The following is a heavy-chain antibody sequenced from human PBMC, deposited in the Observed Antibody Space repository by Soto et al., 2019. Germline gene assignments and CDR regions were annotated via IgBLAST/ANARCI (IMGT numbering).Heavy chain of an antibody. CDR2: VTGSGSST. CDR3: AKGRGSGTYYFDY. J-gene: IGHJ4*02. CDR1: GFTFSSYA. Sequence: VQLLESGGDLVQPGGSLRLSCAASGFTFSSYAMNWVRQAPGKGLEWVSSVTGSGSSTYYADSVKGRFTISRDNSKNTLYLQMNSLRAEDTAVYYCAKGRGSGTYYFDYWGQGTLVTVSS. D-gene: IGHD6-19*01. V-gene: IGHV3-23*01.